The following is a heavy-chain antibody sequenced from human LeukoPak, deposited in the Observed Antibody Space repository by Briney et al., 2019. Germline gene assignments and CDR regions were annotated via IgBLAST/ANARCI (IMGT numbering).Heavy chain of an antibody. CDR1: GGSISSGGYY. J-gene: IGHJ4*02. CDR2: IYYSGST. V-gene: IGHV4-31*03. Sequence: PSETLSLTCTVSGGSISSGGYYWSWIRQHPGKGLEWIGYIYYSGSTYYNPSLKSRVTISVDTSKNQFSLKLSSVTAADTAVYYCATSIADVYYFDYWGQGTLVTVSS. CDR3: ATSIADVYYFDY. D-gene: IGHD6-6*01.